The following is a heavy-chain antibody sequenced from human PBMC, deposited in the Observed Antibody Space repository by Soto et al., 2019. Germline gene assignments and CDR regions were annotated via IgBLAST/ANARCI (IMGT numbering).Heavy chain of an antibody. CDR1: GFKISSSS. V-gene: IGHV3-48*02. Sequence: EVQLVESGGGLVQPGGSLRLSCAAFGFKISSSSMNSVRQSPGRGLEWVAYISDSGSNTVYADSLKGRFTVSRDTAKNSLYLQMSGHRDEGRAEYYCASYYYDSSGYDGMDVWGQGTTVTVCS. CDR2: ISDSGSNT. CDR3: ASYYYDSSGYDGMDV. D-gene: IGHD3-22*01. J-gene: IGHJ6*02.